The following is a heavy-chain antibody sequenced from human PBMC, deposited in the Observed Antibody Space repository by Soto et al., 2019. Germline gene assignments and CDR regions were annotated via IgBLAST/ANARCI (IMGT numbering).Heavy chain of an antibody. CDR3: ARGPIVVVPAAPATFNCFDP. V-gene: IGHV1-8*01. J-gene: IGHJ5*02. CDR2: MNPNSGNT. CDR1: GYTFTSYD. Sequence: ASVKVSCKASGYTFTSYDINWVRQATGQGLEWMGWMNPNSGNTGYAQKFQGRDTMTRNTSISTAYMELSSLRSEDTAVYYCARGPIVVVPAAPATFNCFDPWGQGTLVTVSS. D-gene: IGHD2-2*01.